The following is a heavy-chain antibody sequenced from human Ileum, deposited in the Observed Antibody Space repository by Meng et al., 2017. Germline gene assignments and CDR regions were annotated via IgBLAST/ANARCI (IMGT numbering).Heavy chain of an antibody. Sequence: VQFVQSGAEVKKPGASVRISCKASGFTFSNYAIYWFRQAPGQSLEWLGWIHAGSGDTKFSQTFQGRLTFDKDTSADTVYMELSSLASGDRAVYYCGRGRASFYFDFLGQGTLVTVSS. V-gene: IGHV1-3*01. D-gene: IGHD6-6*01. CDR2: IHAGSGDT. J-gene: IGHJ4*01. CDR3: GRGRASFYFDF. CDR1: GFTFSNYA.